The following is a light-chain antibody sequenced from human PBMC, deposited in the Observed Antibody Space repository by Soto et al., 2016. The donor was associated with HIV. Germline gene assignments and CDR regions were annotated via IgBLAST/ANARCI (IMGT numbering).Light chain of an antibody. J-gene: IGLJ2*01. CDR1: KLGDKY. CDR2: QDT. CDR3: QAWDSNTHVV. Sequence: SYELTQSPSVSVSPGQTASITCSGDKLGDKYTCWYQQKPGQSPVLVIYQDTRRPSGIPERFSGPNSGNTATLTISGTQAMDEADYYCQAWDSNTHVVFGGGTKLTVL. V-gene: IGLV3-1*01.